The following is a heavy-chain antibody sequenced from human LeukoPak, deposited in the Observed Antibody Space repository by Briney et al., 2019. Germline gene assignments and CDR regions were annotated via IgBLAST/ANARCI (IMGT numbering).Heavy chain of an antibody. Sequence: GGSLRLSCAASGFTFSSYSMNWVRQAPPQGLESDSSMSSSSSYIYYADSVKSRFTISQDNAKTPLYLQMNSLRADDTAVYYCARDRGYDYVWGSYRYTDPFDYWGQGTLVTVSS. J-gene: IGHJ4*02. CDR3: ARDRGYDYVWGSYRYTDPFDY. D-gene: IGHD3-16*02. V-gene: IGHV3-21*01. CDR2: MSSSSSYI. CDR1: GFTFSSYS.